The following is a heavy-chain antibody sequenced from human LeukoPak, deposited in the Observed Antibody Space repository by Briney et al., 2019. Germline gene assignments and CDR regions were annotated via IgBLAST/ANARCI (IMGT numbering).Heavy chain of an antibody. D-gene: IGHD3-22*01. CDR1: GGSISSSSYY. CDR2: IFYSGST. CDR3: ARQSGYYDSSNAFDI. J-gene: IGHJ3*02. Sequence: SETLSLTCTVSGGSISSSSYYWGWIRQPPGEGLEWIGSIFYSGSTYHNPSLKSRVTISIDTSNNQFSLKLISVTAADTAMYYCARQSGYYDSSNAFDIWGQGTMVIVSS. V-gene: IGHV4-39*01.